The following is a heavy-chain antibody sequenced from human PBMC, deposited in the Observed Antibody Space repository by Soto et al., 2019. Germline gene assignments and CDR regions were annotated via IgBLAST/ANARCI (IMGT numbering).Heavy chain of an antibody. V-gene: IGHV3-74*01. D-gene: IGHD6-19*01. J-gene: IGHJ5*02. CDR3: AGDQSVAGPTTLFDP. CDR2: INSAGSST. Sequence: EVQLVESGGGLVQPGGSLRLSCAASGFTFSSYWMHWVRQAPGKGLVWVSRINSAGSSTTYADSVKGRFTISRDNAKNTLYRQMNRLRAEDTAVYYCAGDQSVAGPTTLFDPWGQGTLVTVSS. CDR1: GFTFSSYW.